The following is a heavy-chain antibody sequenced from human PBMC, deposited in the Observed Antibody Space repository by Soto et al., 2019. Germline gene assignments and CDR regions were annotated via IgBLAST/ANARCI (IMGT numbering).Heavy chain of an antibody. CDR2: INSDGTDS. CDR3: AKALYYYDSSPLDP. J-gene: IGHJ5*02. CDR1: GFDFEDYA. Sequence: PGGSLRLSCAAAGFDFEDYAMHWVRQAPGKGLEWVSLINSDGTDSYYMDSVRGRFTISRDNGKNSLYLQMDRLRPEDTAFYFCAKALYYYDSSPLDPWGQGTLVTVSS. D-gene: IGHD3-22*01. V-gene: IGHV3-43D*04.